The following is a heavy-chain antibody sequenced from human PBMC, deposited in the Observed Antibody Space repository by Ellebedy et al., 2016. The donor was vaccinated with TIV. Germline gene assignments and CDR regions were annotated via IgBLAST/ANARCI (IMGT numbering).Heavy chain of an antibody. Sequence: PGGSLRLSCAAWGFSFSNFWMSWVRQAPGKGLEWVAHIKTDGSETYYVDSVKGRCTISRENAKNALFLQMDGLRVDDSAVYYCVGFGVFNLWGQGAPVTVSS. CDR3: VGFGVFNL. CDR2: IKTDGSET. V-gene: IGHV3-7*01. CDR1: GFSFSNFW. J-gene: IGHJ5*02. D-gene: IGHD3-3*01.